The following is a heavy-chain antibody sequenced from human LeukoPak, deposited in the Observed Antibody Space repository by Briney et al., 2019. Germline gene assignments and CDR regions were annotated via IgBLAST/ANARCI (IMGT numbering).Heavy chain of an antibody. CDR3: ARSGFMYYYDSSGYYLFDY. Sequence: ASVKVSCKASGGTFSSYAISWVRQAPGQGLEWMGGIIPICGTANYAQKFQGRVTITTDESTSTAYMELSGLRSEDTAVYYCARSGFMYYYDSSGYYLFDYWGQGTLVTVSS. D-gene: IGHD3-22*01. CDR2: IIPICGTA. J-gene: IGHJ4*02. V-gene: IGHV1-69*05. CDR1: GGTFSSYA.